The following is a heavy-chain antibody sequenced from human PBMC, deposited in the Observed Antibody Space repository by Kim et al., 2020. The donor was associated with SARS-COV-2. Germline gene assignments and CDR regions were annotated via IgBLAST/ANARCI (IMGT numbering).Heavy chain of an antibody. J-gene: IGHJ5*02. V-gene: IGHV3-20*03. CDR3: ARGAAAGIDNWIDP. D-gene: IGHD6-13*01. Sequence: DDGKGRFTISRDNAKNSLYLIMNSLRAEDTALSYCARGAAAGIDNWIDPWGQGTLVTVSS.